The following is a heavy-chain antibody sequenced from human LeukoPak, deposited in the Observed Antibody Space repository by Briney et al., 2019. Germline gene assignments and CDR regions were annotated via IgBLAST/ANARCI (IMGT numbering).Heavy chain of an antibody. CDR2: ISGSGGST. V-gene: IGHV3-23*01. CDR1: GFTFSSYA. J-gene: IGHJ4*02. Sequence: HPGGSLRLSCAASGFTFSSYAMSWVRQAPGKGLEWVSAISGSGGSTYYADSVKGRFTISRDNAKNSLYLQMNSLRAEDTAVYFCARQQQQLWYDWGQGTLVTVSS. D-gene: IGHD5-18*01. CDR3: ARQQQQLWYD.